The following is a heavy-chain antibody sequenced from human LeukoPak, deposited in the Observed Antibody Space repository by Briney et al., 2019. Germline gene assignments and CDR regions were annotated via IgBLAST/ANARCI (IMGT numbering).Heavy chain of an antibody. V-gene: IGHV1-2*06. CDR3: ARAIPLPNYYDSSGYYGR. CDR1: GYTFTGYY. CDR2: INPNSGGT. D-gene: IGHD3-22*01. Sequence: ASVKVSCKASGYTFTGYYMHWVRQTPGQGLEWMGRINPNSGGTNYAQKFQGRVTMTRDTSISTAYMELSRLRSGDTAVYYCARAIPLPNYYDSSGYYGRWGQGTLVTVSS. J-gene: IGHJ4*02.